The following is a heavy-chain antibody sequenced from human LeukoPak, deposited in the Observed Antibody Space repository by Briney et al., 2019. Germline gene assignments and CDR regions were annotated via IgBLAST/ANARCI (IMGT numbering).Heavy chain of an antibody. CDR2: ISGSGGST. D-gene: IGHD2-2*01. V-gene: IGHV3-23*01. CDR1: GGTFSSYA. CDR3: AKDPLLGYCSSTSCYGVDY. J-gene: IGHJ4*02. Sequence: GASVKVSCKASGGTFSSYAMSWVRQAPGKGLEWVSAISGSGGSTYYADSVKGRFTISRDNSKNTLYLQMNSLRAEDTAVYYCAKDPLLGYCSSTSCYGVDYWGQGTLVTVSS.